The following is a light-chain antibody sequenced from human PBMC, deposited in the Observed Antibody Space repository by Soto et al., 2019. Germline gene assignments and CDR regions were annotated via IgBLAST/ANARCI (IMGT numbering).Light chain of an antibody. CDR1: QSISSW. CDR2: DAS. V-gene: IGKV1-5*01. CDR3: QQYNSYSK. J-gene: IGKJ4*02. Sequence: DIQMTQSPSTLSASVGDRVTITCRASQSISSWLAWYQQKPGKAPKLRIYDASSLESGVPSRFSGSGSGTEFTLTISSLQPDDFATYYCQQYNSYSKFGGGTKVDIK.